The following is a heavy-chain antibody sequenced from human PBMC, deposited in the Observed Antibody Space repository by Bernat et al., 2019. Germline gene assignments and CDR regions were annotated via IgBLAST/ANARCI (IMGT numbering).Heavy chain of an antibody. CDR3: ANWDDGSVAGTLSGGY. D-gene: IGHD6-19*01. V-gene: IGHV3-23*04. CDR2: ISGSGGST. Sequence: EVQLVESGGGLVKPGGSLRLSCAASGFTFSSYSMNWVRQAPGKGLEWVSAISGSGGSTYYADSVKGRFTISRDNSKNTLYLQMNSLRAEDTAVYYCANWDDGSVAGTLSGGYWGQGTLVTVSS. J-gene: IGHJ4*02. CDR1: GFTFSSYS.